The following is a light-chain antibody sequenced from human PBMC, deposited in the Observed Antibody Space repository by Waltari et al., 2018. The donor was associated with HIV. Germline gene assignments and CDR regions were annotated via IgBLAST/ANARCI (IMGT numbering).Light chain of an antibody. CDR2: EVN. V-gene: IGLV2-11*01. Sequence: QSALTQPRSVSGSPGQSVTISCSGSNRDIGAHKFVSWYQHHPGKDPQLIIYEVNKRPSGVPDRFSASKSGITASLSISGLQADDEADYYCCSHVGSYTWVFGGGTRLTV. J-gene: IGLJ3*02. CDR1: NRDIGAHKF. CDR3: CSHVGSYTWV.